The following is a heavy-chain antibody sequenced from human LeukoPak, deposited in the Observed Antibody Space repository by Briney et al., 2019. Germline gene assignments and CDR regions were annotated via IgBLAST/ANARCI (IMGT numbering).Heavy chain of an antibody. V-gene: IGHV5-51*01. Sequence: GESLKISCRGSGYSFTTNWIGWVRRMPGKGLEWMGFIYPGDSDTRYSPSFQGQVTISADKSITTAYLQWSGLKASDTAMYYCARSPSQYPWELLIWGQGTLVTVSS. D-gene: IGHD1-26*01. CDR1: GYSFTTNW. CDR3: ARSPSQYPWELLI. J-gene: IGHJ4*02. CDR2: IYPGDSDT.